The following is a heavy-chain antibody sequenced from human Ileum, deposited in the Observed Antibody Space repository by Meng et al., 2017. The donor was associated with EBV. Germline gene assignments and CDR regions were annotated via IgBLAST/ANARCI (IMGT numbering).Heavy chain of an antibody. Sequence: QVQLVQSGXELKKXXXSVRISCKASGYTFTTYGMNWVRQAPGQGLEWMGWINTNTGKPTYAQGLTGRFVFSLDTSVSTAYLQISSLKAEDTAVYYCARDSEAADYWGQGTPVSVSS. CDR2: INTNTGKP. CDR1: GYTFTTYG. J-gene: IGHJ4*02. D-gene: IGHD6-25*01. CDR3: ARDSEAADY. V-gene: IGHV7-4-1*02.